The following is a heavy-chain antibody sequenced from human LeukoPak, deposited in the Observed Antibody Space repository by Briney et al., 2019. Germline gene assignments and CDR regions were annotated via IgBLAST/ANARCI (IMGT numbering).Heavy chain of an antibody. CDR2: IYYSGST. Sequence: SETLSLTCTVSGGSISSYYWSWIRQPPGKGLEWIGYIYYSGSTYYNPSLKSRVTISVDTSKNQFSLKLSSVTAADTAVYYCARDLLYCGGDCGFDPWGQGTLVTVSS. J-gene: IGHJ5*02. CDR1: GGSISSYY. D-gene: IGHD2-21*01. CDR3: ARDLLYCGGDCGFDP. V-gene: IGHV4-59*12.